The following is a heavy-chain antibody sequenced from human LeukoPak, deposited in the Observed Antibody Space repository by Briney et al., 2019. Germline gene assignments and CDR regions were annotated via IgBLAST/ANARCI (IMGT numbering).Heavy chain of an antibody. Sequence: ASVKVSCKASGYTFTSYAMHWVRQAPGQRLEWMGWINAGNGNTKYSQKFQGRVTITRDTSASTAYMELSSLRSEDTAVYYCARARGGPDNLDYWGQGTLVTVSS. V-gene: IGHV1-3*01. CDR2: INAGNGNT. J-gene: IGHJ4*02. CDR3: ARARGGPDNLDY. CDR1: GYTFTSYA. D-gene: IGHD1-1*01.